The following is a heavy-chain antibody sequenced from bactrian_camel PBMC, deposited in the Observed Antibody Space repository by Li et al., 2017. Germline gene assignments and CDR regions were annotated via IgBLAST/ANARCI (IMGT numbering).Heavy chain of an antibody. D-gene: IGHD2*01. CDR1: EGAYRKYY. J-gene: IGHJ6*01. CDR2: RDQDGTR. V-gene: IGHV3S53*01. CDR3: AADHVCPQHSRSGVYYAPEAHEFRY. Sequence: VQLVESGGGSVQTGGSLRLSCAASEGAYRKYYMGWLRQAPGKEREGVANRDQDGTRVYANSVKGRFTISDDNAKNTVYLQMNNLKPEDMAMYFCAADHVCPQHSRSGVYYAPEAHEFRYWGQGTQVTVS.